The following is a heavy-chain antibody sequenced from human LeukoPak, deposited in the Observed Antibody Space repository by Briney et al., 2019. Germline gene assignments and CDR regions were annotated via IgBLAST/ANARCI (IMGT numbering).Heavy chain of an antibody. CDR2: IKQDGSEK. CDR3: VKDVQLSSNAYYNYFDY. CDR1: GFSFSSHW. D-gene: IGHD3-22*01. V-gene: IGHV3-7*03. Sequence: SGGSLRLSCPASGFSFSSHWMSWVRQAPGKGLEWVANIKQDGSEKKYVDSVKGRFTISRDNAKNSLYLQMNSLRIEDTALYYCVKDVQLSSNAYYNYFDYWGQGTLVTVSS. J-gene: IGHJ4*02.